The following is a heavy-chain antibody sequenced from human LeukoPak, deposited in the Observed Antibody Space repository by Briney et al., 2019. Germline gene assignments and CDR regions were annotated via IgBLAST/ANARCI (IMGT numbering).Heavy chain of an antibody. CDR2: ISPTGAST. CDR1: TFTFSRYA. J-gene: IGHJ4*02. CDR3: AKDFSMTTVTTADY. V-gene: IGHV3-23*01. Sequence: GGSLRLSCAASTFTFSRYAMAWVRQAPGKGLEWVSAISPTGASTYYADSVKGRFTISRDNSKNTLYLQMNSLRAEDTAVYYCAKDFSMTTVTTADYWGQGTLVTVSS. D-gene: IGHD4-17*01.